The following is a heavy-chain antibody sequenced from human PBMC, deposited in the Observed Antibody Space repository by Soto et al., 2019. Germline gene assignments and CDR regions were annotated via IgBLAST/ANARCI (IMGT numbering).Heavy chain of an antibody. D-gene: IGHD2-2*01. CDR3: AKVTIVVVPVAMPGWFDP. CDR2: ISGSGGGT. J-gene: IGHJ5*02. V-gene: IGHV3-23*01. CDR1: GSTFITSA. Sequence: EVQLLESGGGLVQPGGSLRLSCAASGSTFITSAMSWVRQAPGKGLEWVSAISGSGGGTYYADSVTGRFTISRDNSKNTLYLQMNSLRAEDTAVYYCAKVTIVVVPVAMPGWFDPWGQGTLVTVSS.